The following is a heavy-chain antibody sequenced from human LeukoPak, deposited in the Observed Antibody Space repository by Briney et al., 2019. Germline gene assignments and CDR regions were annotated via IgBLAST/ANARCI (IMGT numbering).Heavy chain of an antibody. J-gene: IGHJ1*01. D-gene: IGHD4-17*01. CDR2: ISSSGNTM. V-gene: IGHV3-48*03. CDR1: GFTFTNSE. Sequence: PGGSLRLSCAASGFTFTNSEMNWVRQAPGKGLEWVSYISSSGNTMYYADSVKGRFTISRDNAKNSLYLQMNSLRAEDTAVYYCARDYGGEYFQHWGQGTLVTVSS. CDR3: ARDYGGEYFQH.